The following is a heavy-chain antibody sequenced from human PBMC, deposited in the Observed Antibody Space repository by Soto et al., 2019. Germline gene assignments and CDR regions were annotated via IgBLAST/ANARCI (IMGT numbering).Heavy chain of an antibody. D-gene: IGHD3-9*01. J-gene: IGHJ6*02. V-gene: IGHV4-30-4*01. CDR2: ISSIGST. CDR3: ARGLVIRPYYYHGMDV. CDR1: GGSISSGDYF. Sequence: PSETLSLTCTVSGGSISSGDYFWSWIRQSPGKGLEWIGYISSIGSTYYNPSLKSRVSVSRDTSKNQFSLKLSSVTTTDTAVYYCARGLVIRPYYYHGMDVWGQGTTV.